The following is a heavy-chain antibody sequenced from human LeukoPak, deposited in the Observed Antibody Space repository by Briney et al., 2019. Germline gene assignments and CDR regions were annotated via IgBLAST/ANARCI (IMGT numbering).Heavy chain of an antibody. Sequence: PGGSLRLSCAASGFTFSTYSIHWVRQAPGKGLEWVAVISSDGSKRYYADSVRGRFTISRDNSENTMYLQMNSLRGEDTAVYYCARDDIGRGPVFDYWGHGTLVTVSS. CDR3: ARDDIGRGPVFDY. J-gene: IGHJ4*01. CDR1: GFTFSTYS. D-gene: IGHD1-26*01. CDR2: ISSDGSKR. V-gene: IGHV3-30*04.